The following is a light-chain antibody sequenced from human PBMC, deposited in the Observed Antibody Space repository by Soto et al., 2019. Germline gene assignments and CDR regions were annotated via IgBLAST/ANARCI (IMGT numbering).Light chain of an antibody. CDR3: TSFTTSKTYI. CDR1: SSDIGSYDR. Sequence: LTQPPSVSGSPGQSVTISCTGTSSDIGSYDRVSWYQQPPGTAPRLMIYEVSNRPSGVPDRFSGSKSGNTASLTISGLQPEDETDYYCTSFTTSKTYIFGTGTKVTVL. V-gene: IGLV2-18*02. CDR2: EVS. J-gene: IGLJ1*01.